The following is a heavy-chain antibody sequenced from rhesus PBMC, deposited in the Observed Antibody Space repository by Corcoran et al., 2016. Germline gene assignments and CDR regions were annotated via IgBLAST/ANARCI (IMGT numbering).Heavy chain of an antibody. CDR1: GYSISSNY. Sequence: QVQLQESGPGLVKPSETLSLPCAVSGYSISSNYWSWIRQPPGKGLEWIGYIYGSGGSTYYNPALKRRVSNSKDTSKNQFSLRLTSVTDADTAVYYCARQGYTDHLGGLDSWGQGVVVTVSS. J-gene: IGHJ6*01. CDR3: ARQGYTDHLGGLDS. CDR2: IYGSGGST. D-gene: IGHD2-39*02. V-gene: IGHV4-160*01.